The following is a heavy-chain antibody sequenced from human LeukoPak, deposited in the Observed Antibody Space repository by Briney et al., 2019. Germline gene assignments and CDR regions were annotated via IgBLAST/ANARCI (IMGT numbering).Heavy chain of an antibody. CDR2: INSDGNTS. CDR3: ARTISSSSTSCFLY. V-gene: IGHV3-74*01. J-gene: IGHJ4*02. D-gene: IGHD2-2*01. Sequence: GGSLRLSCAASGFTFSNYWMHWVRQAPGKGLVWVSRINSDGNTSSYADSVKGRFTISRDNAKNTLYLQMNSLRAEDTAVYYCARTISSSSTSCFLYWGQGTLVTVSS. CDR1: GFTFSNYW.